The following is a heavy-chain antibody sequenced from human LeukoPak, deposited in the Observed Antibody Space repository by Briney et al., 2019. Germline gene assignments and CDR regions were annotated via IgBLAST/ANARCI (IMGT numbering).Heavy chain of an antibody. Sequence: SETLSLTCAVSGGSISSSNWWSWVRQPPGKGLGWIGEIYHSGSTNYNPSLKSRVTISVDKSKNQFSLKLGSVTAADTAVYYCAIIAVAGGMDVWGQGTTVTVSS. V-gene: IGHV4-4*02. D-gene: IGHD6-19*01. CDR1: GGSISSSNW. J-gene: IGHJ6*02. CDR3: AIIAVAGGMDV. CDR2: IYHSGST.